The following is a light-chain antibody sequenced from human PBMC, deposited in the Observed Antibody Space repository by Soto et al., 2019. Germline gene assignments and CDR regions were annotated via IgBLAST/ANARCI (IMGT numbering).Light chain of an antibody. CDR1: SSNIGSNV. CDR3: SSYTSSSTGV. CDR2: SNN. V-gene: IGLV1-44*01. Sequence: QSVLTQPPSASGTPGQRVTISCSGSSSNIGSNVVNWYQQLPGTAPKLLIYSNNQRPSGVPDRFSGSKSGTSASLAISGLQSEDETDYYCSSYTSSSTGVFGTGTKLTVL. J-gene: IGLJ1*01.